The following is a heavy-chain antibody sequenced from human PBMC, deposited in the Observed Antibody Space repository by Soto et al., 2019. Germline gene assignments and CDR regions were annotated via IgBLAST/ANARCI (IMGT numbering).Heavy chain of an antibody. CDR3: ASCSTSCSYYYYGMDV. CDR1: GYTFTSYA. CDR2: INAGNGNT. D-gene: IGHD2-2*01. V-gene: IGHV1-3*01. Sequence: GASVKVFCKASGYTFTSYAMHWVRQAPGQRLEWMGWINAGNGNTKYSQKFQGRVTITRDTSASTAYMELSSLRSEDTAVYYCASCSTSCSYYYYGMDVWGQGTTVTVSS. J-gene: IGHJ6*02.